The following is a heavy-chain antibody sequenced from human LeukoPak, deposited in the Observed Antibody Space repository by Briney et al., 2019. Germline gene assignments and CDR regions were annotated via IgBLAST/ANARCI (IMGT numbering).Heavy chain of an antibody. Sequence: GGSLRLSCGASGFIFRSYAMSWVRQPPGKGLEWVSAISGSGGSTYYADSVKGRVTISGDNSKNTLYLQMNSLSAEDTAVYYCAKGDGYNDYYYDFGGQGPLITVSS. V-gene: IGHV3-23*01. D-gene: IGHD5-24*01. CDR3: AKGDGYNDYYYDF. J-gene: IGHJ4*02. CDR1: GFIFRSYA. CDR2: ISGSGGST.